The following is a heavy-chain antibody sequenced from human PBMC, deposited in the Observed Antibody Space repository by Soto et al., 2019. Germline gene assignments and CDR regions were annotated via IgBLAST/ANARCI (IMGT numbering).Heavy chain of an antibody. CDR1: GFTFNDYW. CDR2: INRDGSAT. J-gene: IGHJ4*02. Sequence: EVQLVQSGGGLVQPGGSLRLSCAASGFTFNDYWMHWVRQVPGKGLEWVSHINRDGSATWYADSVKGRFTISRDNAKNTVDLQMNSLRAEDTALYYCARDEEDNPWFALDYWGRGTRVTVSS. CDR3: ARDEEDNPWFALDY. D-gene: IGHD3-10*01. V-gene: IGHV3-74*01.